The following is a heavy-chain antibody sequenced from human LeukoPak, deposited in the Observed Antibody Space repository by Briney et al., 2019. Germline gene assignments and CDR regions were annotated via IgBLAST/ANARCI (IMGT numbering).Heavy chain of an antibody. Sequence: GGSLRLSCAASGFTFSSYSMNWVRQAPGKGLERVSYISSSSSTLYYADSVKGRFTISKDNAKKSLYLQMTSLRAEDTAVYYCARNRGMVTSEFDYWGQGTLVTVSS. D-gene: IGHD5-18*01. CDR2: ISSSSSTL. J-gene: IGHJ4*02. CDR3: ARNRGMVTSEFDY. V-gene: IGHV3-48*01. CDR1: GFTFSSYS.